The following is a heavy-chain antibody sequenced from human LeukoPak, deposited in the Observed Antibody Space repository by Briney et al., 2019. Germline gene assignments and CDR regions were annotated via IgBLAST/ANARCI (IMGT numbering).Heavy chain of an antibody. V-gene: IGHV3-15*07. J-gene: IGHJ4*02. CDR1: GFTFKNIW. CDR2: IERKVDGETT. D-gene: IGHD6-19*01. Sequence: GGSLRLSCAASGFTFKNIWMNWVRQAPGKGLEWVARIERKVDGETTAYVAPVKGRFTISRDDPKNTLYLQMNNLKTEDTAMYYCTADLWSSGRWSNDHWGQGTLVIVSS. CDR3: TADLWSSGRWSNDH.